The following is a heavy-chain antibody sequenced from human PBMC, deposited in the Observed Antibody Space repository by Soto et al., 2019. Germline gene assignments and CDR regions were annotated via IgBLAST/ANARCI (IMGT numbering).Heavy chain of an antibody. CDR2: ISYDGSNK. D-gene: IGHD6-19*01. CDR3: ARDDYSSGTRGMDV. V-gene: IGHV3-30-3*01. J-gene: IGHJ6*02. Sequence: QVQLVESGGGVVQPGRSLRLSCAASGFTFSSYAMHWVRQAPCKGLEWVAVISYDGSNKYYADSVKGRFTISRDNSKNTLYLQMNSLRAEDTAVYYCARDDYSSGTRGMDVWGQGTTVTVSS. CDR1: GFTFSSYA.